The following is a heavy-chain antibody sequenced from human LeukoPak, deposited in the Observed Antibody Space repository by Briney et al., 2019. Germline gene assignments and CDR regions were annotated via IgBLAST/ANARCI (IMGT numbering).Heavy chain of an antibody. CDR1: GFAFSSYA. CDR2: ISGSGGST. J-gene: IGHJ4*02. CDR3: AKVSRIDGSGILLD. D-gene: IGHD3-10*01. V-gene: IGHV3-23*01. Sequence: GGSLRLSCAASGFAFSSYAMNWVRQAPGKGLECVSAISGSGGSTSYAGSVKGRFTISRDNSKNTLYLQMNSLRAEDTAVYYCAKVSRIDGSGILLDWGQGTLVTVSS.